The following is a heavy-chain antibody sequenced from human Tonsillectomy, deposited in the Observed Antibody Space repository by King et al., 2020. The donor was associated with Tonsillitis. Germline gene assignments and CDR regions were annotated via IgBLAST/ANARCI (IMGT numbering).Heavy chain of an antibody. D-gene: IGHD6-13*01. CDR2: IFHSGST. CDR3: ARDISTWNF. CDR1: GDSIRNGYY. Sequence: QLQESGPGLVKPSETLSLTCAVSGDSIRNGYYWGWIRQPPGRGLEWIGSIFHSGSTNYNPSLKSRVTISVDTPKNQFSLRLSSVAAADTAMYYCARDISTWNFWGQGTLVTVSS. J-gene: IGHJ4*02. V-gene: IGHV4-38-2*02.